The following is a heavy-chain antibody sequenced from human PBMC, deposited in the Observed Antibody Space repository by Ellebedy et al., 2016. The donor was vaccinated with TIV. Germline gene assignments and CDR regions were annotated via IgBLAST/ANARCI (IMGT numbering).Heavy chain of an antibody. J-gene: IGHJ4*02. V-gene: IGHV3-11*01. Sequence: GESLKISCTASGFTFSDYCMGWVRRAPGRGLEWLSYITSSDGTKWYAASLRGRFTISRDNAKNSLYLQMNSLRAEDTAVYYCARPPPVAGTDYFDYWGQGTLVTVPS. CDR3: ARPPPVAGTDYFDY. CDR1: GFTFSDYC. CDR2: ITSSDGTK. D-gene: IGHD6-19*01.